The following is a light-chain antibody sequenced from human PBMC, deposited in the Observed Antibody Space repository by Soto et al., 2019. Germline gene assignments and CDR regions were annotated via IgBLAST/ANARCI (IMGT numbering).Light chain of an antibody. V-gene: IGKV3-20*01. J-gene: IGKJ2*01. CDR2: GAS. Sequence: EIVLTQSPGTLSLSPGERATLSCRASQSVSGSYLAWYQQTPGQAPRLLIYGASSRATDIPDRFSGSGSGTDFTLTISRLEPEDFAVYYCQQYRDSPYTFGQGTMLEIK. CDR1: QSVSGSY. CDR3: QQYRDSPYT.